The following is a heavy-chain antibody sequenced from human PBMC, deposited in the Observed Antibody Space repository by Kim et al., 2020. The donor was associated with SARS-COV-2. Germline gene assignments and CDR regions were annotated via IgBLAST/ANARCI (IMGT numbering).Heavy chain of an antibody. J-gene: IGHJ4*02. CDR1: GGSFSGYY. Sequence: SETLSLTCAVYGGSFSGYYWSWIRQPPGKGLEWIGEINHSGSTNYNPSLKSRVTISVDTSKNQFSLKLSSVTAADTAVYYCAIDSSGWYKYPLDWGQGTLVTVSS. D-gene: IGHD6-19*01. CDR3: AIDSSGWYKYPLD. CDR2: INHSGST. V-gene: IGHV4-34*01.